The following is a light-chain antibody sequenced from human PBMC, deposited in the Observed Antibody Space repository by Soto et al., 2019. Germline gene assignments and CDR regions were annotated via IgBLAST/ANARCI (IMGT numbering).Light chain of an antibody. CDR1: RGINTY. CDR2: SAS. J-gene: IGKJ1*01. CDR3: QQTYTTPRT. Sequence: IQMTQSPSSLSASIGHRVTVTCRASRGINTYVNWYQQKPGKAPKLLIFSASNLQGGVPSRFSGTGSGTDFTFTISSLLPEDFATYYCQQTYTTPRTFGQGTKVDIK. V-gene: IGKV1-39*01.